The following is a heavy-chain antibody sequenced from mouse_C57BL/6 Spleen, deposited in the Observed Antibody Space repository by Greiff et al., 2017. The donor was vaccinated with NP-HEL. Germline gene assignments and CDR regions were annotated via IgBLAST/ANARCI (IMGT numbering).Heavy chain of an antibody. CDR1: GYTFIDYE. V-gene: IGHV1-15*01. D-gene: IGHD2-12*01. J-gene: IGHJ4*01. CDR2: IDPETGGT. Sequence: QVQLQQSGAELVRPGASVTLSCKASGYTFIDYEMHWVKQTPVHGLEWIGAIDPETGGTAYNQKFKGKAILTADKSSSTAYMELRSLTSEDSAVYYCTSPLRYYAMDYWGQGTSVTVSS. CDR3: TSPLRYYAMDY.